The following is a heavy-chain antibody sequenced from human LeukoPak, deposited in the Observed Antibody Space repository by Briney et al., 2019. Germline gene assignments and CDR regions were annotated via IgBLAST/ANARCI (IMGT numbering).Heavy chain of an antibody. CDR2: IYPGDSDT. J-gene: IGHJ3*02. CDR3: ARQRWLQSYAFDI. D-gene: IGHD5-24*01. V-gene: IGHV5-51*01. Sequence: GESLKISCQASGYYFNNYWIAWVRQMPGRGLEWMGGIYPGDSDTKYSPSLQGQVTISADKSITTAYLQWSGLKASDTAMYYCARQRWLQSYAFDIWGQGTMVTVSS. CDR1: GYYFNNYW.